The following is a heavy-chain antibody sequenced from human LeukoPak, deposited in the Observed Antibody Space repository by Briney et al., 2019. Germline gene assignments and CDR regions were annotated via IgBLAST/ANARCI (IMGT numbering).Heavy chain of an antibody. CDR1: GFTFSSYW. D-gene: IGHD1-7*01. Sequence: GGSLRLSCAASGFTFSSYWMSWVRQAPGKGLEWVVNIKQDGSEKYYVDSVKGRFTISRDNAKNSLYLQMNSLRAEDTAVYYCARDKDWNYSLGERWFDPWGQGTLVTVSS. CDR2: IKQDGSEK. CDR3: ARDKDWNYSLGERWFDP. V-gene: IGHV3-7*01. J-gene: IGHJ5*02.